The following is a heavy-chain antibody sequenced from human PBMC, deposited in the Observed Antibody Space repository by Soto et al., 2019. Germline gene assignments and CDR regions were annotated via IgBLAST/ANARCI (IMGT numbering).Heavy chain of an antibody. CDR2: MNPNSGIT. CDR3: ARYRGYYHGMDV. J-gene: IGHJ6*02. V-gene: IGHV1-8*01. CDR1: GYTFTSYD. Sequence: ASVKVSCKASGYTFTSYDIHWVRQATGQGLEWMGWMNPNSGITEFAQKFQGRVTMTRTTSTTTAYMELSSLRSDDTAVYYCARYRGYYHGMDVWGQGTTVTVSS. D-gene: IGHD3-16*02.